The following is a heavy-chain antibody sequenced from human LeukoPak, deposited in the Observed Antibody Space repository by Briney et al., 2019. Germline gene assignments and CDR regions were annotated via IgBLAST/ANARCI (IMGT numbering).Heavy chain of an antibody. D-gene: IGHD4-17*01. J-gene: IGHJ3*02. CDR3: ARDLVTVTKGFDI. CDR2: ISYRGST. V-gene: IGHV4-59*11. CDR1: GDSFSSHY. Sequence: KPSETLSLTCTVSGDSFSSHYWTWIRQPPGKGLEWIGYISYRGSTNYNPSLKSRVTISIDTSKNQFSLKLSSVTAADTAVYYCARDLVTVTKGFDIWGHGTMVSVSS.